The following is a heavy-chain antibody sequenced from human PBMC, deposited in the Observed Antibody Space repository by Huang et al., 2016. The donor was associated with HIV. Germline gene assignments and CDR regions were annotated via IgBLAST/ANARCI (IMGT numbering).Heavy chain of an antibody. CDR2: ISYSGST. D-gene: IGHD7-27*01. V-gene: IGHV4-59*11. Sequence: QVQLQESGPGLVKPSETLSLICPVSGGSISSHSWSWVRQPPGKGLEWVGTISYSGSTNYAPALKSRVTISVDTSKNHFSLKLNSLTSADTAVYYCARKGGLGSFDYWGQGTLVTVSS. CDR1: GGSISSHS. CDR3: ARKGGLGSFDY. J-gene: IGHJ4*02.